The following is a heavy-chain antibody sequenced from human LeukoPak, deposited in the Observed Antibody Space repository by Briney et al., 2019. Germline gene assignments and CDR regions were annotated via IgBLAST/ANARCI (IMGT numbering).Heavy chain of an antibody. D-gene: IGHD6-19*01. V-gene: IGHV3-13*01. CDR2: IGTAGDT. CDR1: GFTFSSYD. Sequence: GGSLRLSCAASGFTFSSYDMHWVRQATGKGLEWVSAIGTAGDTYYPGSVKGRFTISRENAKNSLYLQMNSLRAEDTAVYYCAKDLYSSGWYPMSYWGQGTLVTVSS. J-gene: IGHJ4*02. CDR3: AKDLYSSGWYPMSY.